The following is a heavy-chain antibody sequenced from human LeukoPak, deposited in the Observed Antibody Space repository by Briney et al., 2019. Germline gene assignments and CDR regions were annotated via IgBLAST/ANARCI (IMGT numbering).Heavy chain of an antibody. CDR3: AKDILAAGLFFDY. D-gene: IGHD6-13*01. Sequence: GGSLRLSCAASGFTFSDYYMGWIRQAPGKGLEWVSYIDMSATTIYYADSVKGRFTISRDNTKNSLFLQMNSLRAEDTAVYYCAKDILAAGLFFDYWGQGALVTVSS. V-gene: IGHV3-11*01. J-gene: IGHJ4*02. CDR2: IDMSATTI. CDR1: GFTFSDYY.